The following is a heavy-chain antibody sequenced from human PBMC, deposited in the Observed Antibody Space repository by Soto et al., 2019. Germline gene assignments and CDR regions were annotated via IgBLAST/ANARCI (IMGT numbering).Heavy chain of an antibody. CDR3: ARRGIAVAGTGAYYYYGMDV. CDR2: IYPGDSDT. J-gene: IGHJ6*02. CDR1: GYGFTSYW. Sequence: PGESLKISCKGSGYGFTSYWIGWVRQMPGKGLEWMGIIYPGDSDTRYSPSFQGQVTISADKSTSTAYLQWSSLKASDTAMYYCARRGIAVAGTGAYYYYGMDVWGQGTTITVSS. V-gene: IGHV5-51*01. D-gene: IGHD6-19*01.